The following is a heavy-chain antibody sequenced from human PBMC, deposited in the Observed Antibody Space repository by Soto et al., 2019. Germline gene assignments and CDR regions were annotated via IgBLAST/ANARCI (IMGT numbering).Heavy chain of an antibody. CDR1: GGSISSGGYY. CDR2: IYYSGST. V-gene: IGHV4-31*03. Sequence: SETLSLTCTVSGGSISSGGYYWSWIRQHPGKGLEWIGYIYYSGSTYYNPSLKSRVTISVDTSKNQFSLKLSSVTAADTAVYYCARVYGSGSSALDYWGQGTLVTVSS. D-gene: IGHD3-10*01. CDR3: ARVYGSGSSALDY. J-gene: IGHJ4*02.